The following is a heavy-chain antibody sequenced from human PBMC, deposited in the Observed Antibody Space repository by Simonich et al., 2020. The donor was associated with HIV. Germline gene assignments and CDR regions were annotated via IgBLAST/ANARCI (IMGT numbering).Heavy chain of an antibody. V-gene: IGHV1-18*01. Sequence: QVQLVQSGAEVKKPGASVKVSCKTSGYTFTNYAISWVRQAPGQGLEWMGWVRTFGDDTKYSQNLQGRVTMTTDTSTTTVYMELRSLRSDDTAIYYCARGQPYFDYWGQGTLVTVSS. CDR2: VRTFGDDT. J-gene: IGHJ4*02. CDR1: GYTFTNYA. CDR3: ARGQPYFDY.